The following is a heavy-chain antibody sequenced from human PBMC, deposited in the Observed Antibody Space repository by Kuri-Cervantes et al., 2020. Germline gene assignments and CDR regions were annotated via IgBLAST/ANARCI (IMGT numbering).Heavy chain of an antibody. Sequence: GSLRLSCTVSGGSISSYYWSWIRQPPGKGLEWIGSIYHSGSTHYNPSFKGRVTISVDTSKNQFSLKLSSVTAADTAVYYCARSVVVITNDAFDFWGRGTMVTVSS. J-gene: IGHJ3*01. CDR2: IYHSGST. CDR1: GGSISSYY. V-gene: IGHV4-59*08. CDR3: ARSVVVITNDAFDF. D-gene: IGHD3-22*01.